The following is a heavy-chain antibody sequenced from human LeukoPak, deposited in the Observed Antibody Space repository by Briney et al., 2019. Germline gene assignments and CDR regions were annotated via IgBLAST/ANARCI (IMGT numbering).Heavy chain of an antibody. CDR3: ARMQTLRAVTGTDHFDY. J-gene: IGHJ4*02. D-gene: IGHD6-19*01. Sequence: GESLKISCKGSGYNFSSYWIVWVRQMPGKGVEWMGIIYPGDYDTRYSPSFQGQVTMSADKSISTAHLQWSSLKASDTAMYYCARMQTLRAVTGTDHFDYWGQGTLVTVSS. CDR2: IYPGDYDT. CDR1: GYNFSSYW. V-gene: IGHV5-51*01.